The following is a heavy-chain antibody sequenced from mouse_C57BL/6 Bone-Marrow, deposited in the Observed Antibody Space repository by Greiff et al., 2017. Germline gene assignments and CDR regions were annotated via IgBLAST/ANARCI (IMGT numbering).Heavy chain of an antibody. Sequence: QVQLQQSGAELVRPGTSVKVSCKASGYAFTNYLIEWVKQRPGQGLEWIGVINPGSGGTNYNEKFKGKATLTADKSSSTAYMQRSSLTSEDSAVYFCARSDYYGSTYAMDDWGQGTSVTVSS. CDR1: GYAFTNYL. CDR2: INPGSGGT. V-gene: IGHV1-54*01. J-gene: IGHJ4*01. D-gene: IGHD1-1*01. CDR3: ARSDYYGSTYAMDD.